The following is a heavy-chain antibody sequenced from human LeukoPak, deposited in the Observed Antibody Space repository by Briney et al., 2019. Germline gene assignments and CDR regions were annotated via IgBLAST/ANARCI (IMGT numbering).Heavy chain of an antibody. CDR3: ARGTLSTYYYDSSGYGMDV. D-gene: IGHD3-22*01. CDR2: TYHSGST. CDR1: GGSVSSTAYY. V-gene: IGHV4-30-2*01. Sequence: SETLSLTCSVSGGSVSSTAYYWSWIRQPPGKALEWIGYTYHSGSTYYNPSLKSRVTISLDRPKNHFSLKLTSVTAADTAVYYCARGTLSTYYYDSSGYGMDVWGQGTTVTVSS. J-gene: IGHJ6*02.